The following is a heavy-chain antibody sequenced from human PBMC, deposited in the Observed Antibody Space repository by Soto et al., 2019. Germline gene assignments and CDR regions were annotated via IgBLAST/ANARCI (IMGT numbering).Heavy chain of an antibody. CDR2: IIPILGTP. J-gene: IGHJ4*02. Sequence: QVQLVQSGAEVKKPGSSVKVSCKASGDTFSSYAIXWVXQXXGQGXEWMGGIIPILGTPNYAQKFQGRVTITADKSTSTAYMELSSLRSEDTAVYYCXXEXXXXXXXXYYXPDYWGQGTLVTVSS. CDR1: GDTFSSYA. CDR3: XXEXXXXXXXXYYXPDY. V-gene: IGHV1-69*06. D-gene: IGHD3-22*01.